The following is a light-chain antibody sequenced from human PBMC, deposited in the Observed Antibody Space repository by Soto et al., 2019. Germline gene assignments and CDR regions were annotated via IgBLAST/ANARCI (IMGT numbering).Light chain of an antibody. CDR3: RKYHSAPIN. J-gene: IGKJ4*01. CDR1: QGISNY. CDR2: GTS. V-gene: IGKV1-27*01. Sequence: DTQVTHCPSSMSASVGDRVTITCGASQGISNYSDWYQQKPGKAPNLLIYGTSTPQAGVPARFSGSPSRTDFTITISSMQTDYDGTYHCRKYHSAPINFGGATKLDIK.